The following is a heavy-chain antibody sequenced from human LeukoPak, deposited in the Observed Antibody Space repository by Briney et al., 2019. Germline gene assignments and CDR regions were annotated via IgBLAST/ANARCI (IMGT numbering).Heavy chain of an antibody. V-gene: IGHV3-15*01. CDR3: ATGRSGYFDS. CDR1: GLTLSNAW. CDR2: IKSKTDGGIK. J-gene: IGHJ4*02. Sequence: GGSLRLSCAASGLTLSNAWMTWVRQAPGKGLEWVARIKSKTDGGIKDYAAPVKGTFTISRDDSENTVYLQMNSLKIEDTTVYYCATGRSGYFDSWGQGTLVFVSS.